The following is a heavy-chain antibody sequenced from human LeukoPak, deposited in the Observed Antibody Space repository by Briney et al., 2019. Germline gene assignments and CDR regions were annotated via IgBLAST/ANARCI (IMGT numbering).Heavy chain of an antibody. Sequence: SETLSLTCIVSGASISSSSYYWGWIRQPPGKGLEWVGSMYYSGSTYYNPSLKSRVTISVDTSKNQFSLKLSSVTAADTAVYYCARSSSSWIFDYWGQGTLVTVSS. CDR2: MYYSGST. V-gene: IGHV4-39*07. J-gene: IGHJ4*02. CDR3: ARSSSSWIFDY. CDR1: GASISSSSYY. D-gene: IGHD6-13*01.